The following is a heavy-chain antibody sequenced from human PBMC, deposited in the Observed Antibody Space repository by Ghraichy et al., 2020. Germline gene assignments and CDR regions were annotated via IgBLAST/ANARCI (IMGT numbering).Heavy chain of an antibody. Sequence: GGSLRLSCAVSGFTFSDAWMNWVRQVPGRGLEWVGRIKRNIDGGTADYATPVTGRFIISRDDSKNTLYLQMNSLKSEDTAVYYCSTDPKNAYVRWFYPWGQGTVVTVSS. CDR2: IKRNIDGGTA. CDR1: GFTFSDAW. CDR3: STDPKNAYVRWFYP. V-gene: IGHV3-15*07. D-gene: IGHD3-16*01. J-gene: IGHJ5*02.